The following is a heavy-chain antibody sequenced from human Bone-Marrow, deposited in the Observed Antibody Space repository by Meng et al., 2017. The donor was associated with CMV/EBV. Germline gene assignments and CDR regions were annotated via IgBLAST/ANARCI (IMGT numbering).Heavy chain of an antibody. CDR1: GGSISSSSYY. CDR2: IYYSGST. V-gene: IGHV4-39*01. D-gene: IGHD3-3*01. CDR3: AGSYYDFWSGYSVYYYYYGMDV. Sequence: SETLSLTCTVSGGSISSSSYYWGWIRQPPGKGLEWIGSIYYSGSTYYNPSLKSRVTISVDTSKNPFSLKLSSVTAADTAVYYCAGSYYDFWSGYSVYYYYYGMDVWGQGTTVTVSS. J-gene: IGHJ6*02.